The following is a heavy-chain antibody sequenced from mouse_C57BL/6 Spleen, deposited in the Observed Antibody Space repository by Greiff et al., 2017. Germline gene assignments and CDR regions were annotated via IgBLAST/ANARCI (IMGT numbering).Heavy chain of an antibody. V-gene: IGHV5-6*01. Sequence: EVQGVESGGDLVKPGGSLKLSCAASGFTFSSYGMSWVRQTPDKRLEWVATISSGGSYTYYPDSVKGRFTISRDNAKNTLYLQMSSLKSEDTAMYYCARHLTNAMDYWGQGPSVTVSS. J-gene: IGHJ4*01. D-gene: IGHD2-12*01. CDR2: ISSGGSYT. CDR1: GFTFSSYG. CDR3: ARHLTNAMDY.